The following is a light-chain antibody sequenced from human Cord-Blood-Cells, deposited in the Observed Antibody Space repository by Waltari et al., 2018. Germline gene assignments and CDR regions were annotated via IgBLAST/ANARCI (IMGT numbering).Light chain of an antibody. V-gene: IGKV3-11*01. CDR2: DAS. CDR1: QRVSSY. Sequence: EIVLTQSPATLSLSPGERATLSCRSSQRVSSYLAWYQQKPGQAPRLLISDASNRATGIPARFSGSGSGTDFTLTISSLEPEDFAVYYCQQRSNWPPYMYTFGQGTKLEIK. CDR3: QQRSNWPPYMYT. J-gene: IGKJ2*01.